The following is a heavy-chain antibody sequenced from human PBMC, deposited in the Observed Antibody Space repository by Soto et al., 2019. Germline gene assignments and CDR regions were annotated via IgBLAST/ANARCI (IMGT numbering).Heavy chain of an antibody. CDR3: AKEYSSSWYLDY. CDR1: GFTFSSYG. CDR2: ISCDGSNK. J-gene: IGHJ4*02. V-gene: IGHV3-30*18. Sequence: GGSLRLSCAASGFTFSSYGMHWVRQAPGKGLEWVAVISCDGSNKYYADSVKGRFTISRDNSKNTLYLQMNSLRAEDTAVYYCAKEYSSSWYLDYWGQGTLVTVSS. D-gene: IGHD6-13*01.